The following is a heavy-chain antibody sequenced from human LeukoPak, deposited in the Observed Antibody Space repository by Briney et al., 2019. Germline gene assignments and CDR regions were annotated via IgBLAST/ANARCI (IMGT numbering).Heavy chain of an antibody. CDR1: GGSFSGYY. V-gene: IGHV4-34*01. CDR2: INHSGST. CDR3: ARSTWNFDY. Sequence: SETLSLTCAVYGGSFSGYYWSWIRRPPGKGLEWIGEINHSGSTNYNPSLKSRVTIPVDTSKNQFSLKLSSVTAADTAVYYCARSTWNFDYWGQGTLVTVSS. D-gene: IGHD2-2*01. J-gene: IGHJ4*02.